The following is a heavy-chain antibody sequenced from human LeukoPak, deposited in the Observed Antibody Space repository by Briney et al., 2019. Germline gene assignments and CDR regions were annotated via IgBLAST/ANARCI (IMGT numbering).Heavy chain of an antibody. Sequence: SETLSLTCTVSGGSISSSSYYWGWIRQPPGKGLEWIGSIYYSGSTYYNPSLKSRVTISVDTSKNQFSLKLSSVTAADTAVYYCARRIAARPSWFDPWGQGTLVTVSS. V-gene: IGHV4-39*01. CDR3: ARRIAARPSWFDP. CDR2: IYYSGST. J-gene: IGHJ5*02. D-gene: IGHD6-6*01. CDR1: GGSISSSSYY.